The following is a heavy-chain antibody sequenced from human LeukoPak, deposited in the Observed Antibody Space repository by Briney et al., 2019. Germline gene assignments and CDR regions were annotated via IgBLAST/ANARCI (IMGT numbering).Heavy chain of an antibody. D-gene: IGHD2-2*01. CDR1: GFTFGDYA. Sequence: GRSLRRSCTASGFTFGDYAMSWFRQAPGKGLEWVGFIRSKAYGGTTEYAASVKGRFTIPRDDSKSIAYLQMNSLKTEDTAVYYCTRDLPYKCSSTSCPPRWFDPWGQGTLVTVSS. CDR2: IRSKAYGGTT. V-gene: IGHV3-49*03. CDR3: TRDLPYKCSSTSCPPRWFDP. J-gene: IGHJ5*02.